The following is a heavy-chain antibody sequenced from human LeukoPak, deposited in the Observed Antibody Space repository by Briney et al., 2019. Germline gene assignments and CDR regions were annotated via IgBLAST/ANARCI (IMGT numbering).Heavy chain of an antibody. Sequence: GGSLRLSCTASGFTFSDYVMNWVRQAPGKGLEWVSVISNADAYTSFTGSVKGRFTISRDNSKDTLYLQMNDLRAEDTAVYYCVKDGPITGIYLCAWGQGTLVTVSS. D-gene: IGHD1-1*01. V-gene: IGHV3-23*01. J-gene: IGHJ5*02. CDR2: ISNADAYT. CDR1: GFTFSDYV. CDR3: VKDGPITGIYLCA.